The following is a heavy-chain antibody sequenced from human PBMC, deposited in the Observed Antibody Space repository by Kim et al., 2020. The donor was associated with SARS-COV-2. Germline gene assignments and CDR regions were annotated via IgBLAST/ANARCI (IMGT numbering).Heavy chain of an antibody. D-gene: IGHD1-7*01. V-gene: IGHV3-7*03. CDR2: IKQDGSEK. J-gene: IGHJ6*02. Sequence: GGSLRLSCAASGFTFSSYWMSWVRQAPGKGLEWVANIKQDGSEKYYVDSVKGRFTISRDNAKNSLYLQMNSLRAEDTAVYYCARVAGNWNYFGATYYYYGMDVWGQGTTVTVSS. CDR3: ARVAGNWNYFGATYYYYGMDV. CDR1: GFTFSSYW.